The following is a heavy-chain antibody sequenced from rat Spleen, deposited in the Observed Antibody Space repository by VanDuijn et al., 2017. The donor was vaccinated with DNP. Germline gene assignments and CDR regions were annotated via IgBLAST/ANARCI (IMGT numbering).Heavy chain of an antibody. CDR2: ISYDGSST. J-gene: IGHJ3*01. V-gene: IGHV5-29*01. Sequence: EVQLVETGGGLVQPGRSLKLSCVASGFTFSTYWMFWVRQAPGKGLEWVATISYDGSSTYYRDSVKGRFAISRDNAKSTLYLQMNSLRSEDMATYYCARPASGWFAYWGQGTLVTVSS. D-gene: IGHD4-3*01. CDR3: ARPASGWFAY. CDR1: GFTFSTYW.